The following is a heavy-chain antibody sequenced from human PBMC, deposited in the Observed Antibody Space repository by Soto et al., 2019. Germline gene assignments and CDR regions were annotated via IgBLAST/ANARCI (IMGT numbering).Heavy chain of an antibody. J-gene: IGHJ4*02. D-gene: IGHD3-16*01. CDR2: LIPILGLA. V-gene: IGHV1-69*02. Sequence: QVQLVQSGAEVKKPGSSVKVSCKAYGGTFSNYTITWVRQAPGQGLEWMGRLIPILGLANYAQKFRGRVTITADKSTTTAYMELRSLRSEDTAMYYCARFKLGEDYWGQGTLVTVSS. CDR1: GGTFSNYT. CDR3: ARFKLGEDY.